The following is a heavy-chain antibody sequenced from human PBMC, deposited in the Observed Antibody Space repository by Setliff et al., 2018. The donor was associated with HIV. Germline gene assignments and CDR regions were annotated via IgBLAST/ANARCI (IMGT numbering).Heavy chain of an antibody. Sequence: SETLSLTCTVSDSGTYYWSWIRQPPGEGLEWIGSVFHSENTYYNPSLKSRVTISVDQSKNHFSLKLNSVTAADTAVYYCARAPGPYGDYNWFDPWGQGAMVTVSS. V-gene: IGHV4-38-2*02. CDR1: DSGTYY. CDR3: ARAPGPYGDYNWFDP. CDR2: VFHSENT. J-gene: IGHJ5*02. D-gene: IGHD4-17*01.